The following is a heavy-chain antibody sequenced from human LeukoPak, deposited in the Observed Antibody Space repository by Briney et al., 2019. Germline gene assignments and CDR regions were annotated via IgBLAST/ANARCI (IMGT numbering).Heavy chain of an antibody. CDR2: ISGSGGNT. CDR3: ARPWDCSGGSCYSHFDAFDI. D-gene: IGHD2-15*01. CDR1: GFTFSSYA. Sequence: GGSLRLSCAASGFTFSSYAMSWVRQAPGKGLEWVSTISGSGGNTYYADSVKGRFTISRDNSKNTLYLQMNSLRAEDTAVYYCARPWDCSGGSCYSHFDAFDIWGQGTMVTVSS. J-gene: IGHJ3*02. V-gene: IGHV3-23*01.